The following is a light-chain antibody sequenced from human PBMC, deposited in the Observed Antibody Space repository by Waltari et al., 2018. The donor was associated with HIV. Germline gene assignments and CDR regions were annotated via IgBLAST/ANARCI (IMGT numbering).Light chain of an antibody. Sequence: IRMTQSPSSFSASIGDRVTITCRASQAIHNSLAWYQQKPGKAPKLLIYDASTFQSGVPSRFSGSGSGTDFSLTISCLQSDDFAIYYCQQYHTDPPTFGQGTKVEIK. CDR3: QQYHTDPPT. V-gene: IGKV1-8*01. CDR1: QAIHNS. CDR2: DAS. J-gene: IGKJ1*01.